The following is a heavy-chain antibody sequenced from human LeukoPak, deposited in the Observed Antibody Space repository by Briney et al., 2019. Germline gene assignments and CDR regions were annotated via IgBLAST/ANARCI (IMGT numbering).Heavy chain of an antibody. CDR2: INAGNGNT. D-gene: IGHD3-22*01. Sequence: ASVKVSCKASGYTFTSYYMHWVRQAPGQRLEWMGWINAGNGNTKYSQKFQGRVTITRDTSASTAYMELSSLRSEDTAVYYCARVLNYYDSSGYYPFDYWGQGTLVTVSS. CDR1: GYTFTSYY. J-gene: IGHJ4*02. V-gene: IGHV1-3*01. CDR3: ARVLNYYDSSGYYPFDY.